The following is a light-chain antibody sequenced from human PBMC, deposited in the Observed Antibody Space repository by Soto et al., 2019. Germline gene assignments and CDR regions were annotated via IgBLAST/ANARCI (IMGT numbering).Light chain of an antibody. V-gene: IGKV3-20*01. CDR1: QSVTSSH. J-gene: IGKJ2*01. CDR3: LLYFSPDRYT. CDR2: GAS. Sequence: EIVLTQTPGTLSLSPGERATLSCRASQSVTSSHLAWYQQKPGQAPRLLIYGASTRATAIAHRFSGSRSDTTFSITIRSLDPEDFAMYYCLLYFSPDRYTFGPGTKVQIK.